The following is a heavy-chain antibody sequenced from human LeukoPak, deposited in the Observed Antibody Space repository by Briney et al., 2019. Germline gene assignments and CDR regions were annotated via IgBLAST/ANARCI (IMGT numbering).Heavy chain of an antibody. D-gene: IGHD6-6*01. Sequence: PSETLSLTCAVYGGSFSGYYWSWIRQPPGKGLEWIGEINHSGSTNYNPSLKSRVTISVDTSKNQFSLKLSSVTAADTAVYYCARDGKAARPNYYYYYMDVWGEGTTVTVSS. J-gene: IGHJ6*03. V-gene: IGHV4-34*01. CDR3: ARDGKAARPNYYYYYMDV. CDR2: INHSGST. CDR1: GGSFSGYY.